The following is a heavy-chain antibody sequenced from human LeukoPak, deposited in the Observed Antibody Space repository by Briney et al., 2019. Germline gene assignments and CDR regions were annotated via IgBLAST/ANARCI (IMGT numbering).Heavy chain of an antibody. D-gene: IGHD6-19*01. CDR2: IKQDGTEI. CDR1: GFTFSSHW. V-gene: IGHV3-7*03. J-gene: IGHJ4*02. Sequence: GGSLRLSCAASGFTFSSHWMSWVRQAPGKGPEWVANIKQDGTEIYYVDSVKGRFTISRDNSKNTLYLQMNRLRAEDTAVYYCARGGQSAGWYGYFDYWGQGTLLTVSS. CDR3: ARGGQSAGWYGYFDY.